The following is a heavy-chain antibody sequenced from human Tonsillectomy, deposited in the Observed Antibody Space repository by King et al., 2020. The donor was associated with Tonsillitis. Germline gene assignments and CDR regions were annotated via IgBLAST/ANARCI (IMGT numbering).Heavy chain of an antibody. Sequence: VQLVESGGGLVQPGGSLRLSCTASGFTFSNYAMSWVRQAPGKGLEWVLGISGSGGSTYYADSVKGRFTISRDNSKNTLYLQMNSLRAEDTAVYYCAKVPYDSSGYYYFDYWGQGTLVTVSS. CDR1: GFTFSNYA. J-gene: IGHJ4*02. D-gene: IGHD3-22*01. CDR3: AKVPYDSSGYYYFDY. CDR2: ISGSGGST. V-gene: IGHV3-23*04.